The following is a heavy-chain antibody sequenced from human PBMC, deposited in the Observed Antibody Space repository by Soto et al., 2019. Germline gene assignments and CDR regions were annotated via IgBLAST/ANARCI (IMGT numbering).Heavy chain of an antibody. V-gene: IGHV4-39*01. CDR2: IYYSGST. Sequence: QLQLQESGPGLVKPSETLSLTCTVSGGSISSSSYYWDWIRQPPGKGLEWIGSIYYSGSTYYNPSLKSRVTISVDTSKNQFSLKLSSVSAADTAVYYCATTIYCSGGSCYFPEDNWCDPWGQGTLVTVSS. CDR1: GGSISSSSYY. D-gene: IGHD2-15*01. CDR3: ATTIYCSGGSCYFPEDNWCDP. J-gene: IGHJ5*02.